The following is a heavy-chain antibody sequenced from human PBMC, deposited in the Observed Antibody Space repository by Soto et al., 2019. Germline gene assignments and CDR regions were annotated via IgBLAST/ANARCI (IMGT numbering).Heavy chain of an antibody. CDR1: GGTFSSYA. D-gene: IGHD6-6*01. Sequence: QVQLVQSGAEVKKPGSSVKVSCKASGGTFSSYAISWVRQAPGQGLEWMGGIIPIFGTANYAQKFQGRVTITADDSTSTAYTELSSLRSEDTAVYYCARTLRAARRWCCFDPWGQGTLVTVSS. V-gene: IGHV1-69*01. CDR3: ARTLRAARRWCCFDP. CDR2: IIPIFGTA. J-gene: IGHJ5*02.